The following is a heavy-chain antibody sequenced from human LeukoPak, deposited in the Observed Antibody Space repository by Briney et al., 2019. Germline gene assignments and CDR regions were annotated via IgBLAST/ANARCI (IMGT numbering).Heavy chain of an antibody. Sequence: TGGSLRLSCAASGFTFSLYSMIWVRRAPGKGLQCLSSISTSSDTIYYADSVRGRFTISRDNAKNTLYLQMNTLRVEDTAVYYCTRDLMDYDVSTGLHHYYMDVWGQGTTVTVSS. V-gene: IGHV3-48*04. J-gene: IGHJ6*02. CDR1: GFTFSLYS. D-gene: IGHD3-9*01. CDR3: TRDLMDYDVSTGLHHYYMDV. CDR2: ISTSSDTI.